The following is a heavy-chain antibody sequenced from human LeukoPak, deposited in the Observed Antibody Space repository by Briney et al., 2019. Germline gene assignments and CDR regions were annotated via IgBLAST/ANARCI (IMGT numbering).Heavy chain of an antibody. J-gene: IGHJ4*02. CDR3: ARAAGSDSGFDYFDS. D-gene: IGHD6-19*01. Sequence: GGSLRLSCVASGFTFSSFAMAWVRQAPGKGLDWVAQITGNGVSRYYGDSVKGRFTISSDASKSTMYLEMNSLRAEDTAVYYCARAAGSDSGFDYFDSWGQGTLVTVS. CDR2: ITGNGVSR. V-gene: IGHV3-23*01. CDR1: GFTFSSFA.